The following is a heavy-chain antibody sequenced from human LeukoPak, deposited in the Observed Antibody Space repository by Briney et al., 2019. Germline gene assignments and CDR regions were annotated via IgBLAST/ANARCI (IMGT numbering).Heavy chain of an antibody. J-gene: IGHJ4*02. CDR2: MNPNSGYT. CDR3: ARTYSGSYSPYFDY. CDR1: GYTFTSYD. D-gene: IGHD1-26*01. V-gene: IGHV1-8*01. Sequence: ASVKVSCKASGYTFTSYDINWVRQATGQGLEWMGWMNPNSGYTDYAQKFQGRVTMTRNTAMSTAYMELSGLRSEDTAVYYCARTYSGSYSPYFDYWGQGTLVTVSS.